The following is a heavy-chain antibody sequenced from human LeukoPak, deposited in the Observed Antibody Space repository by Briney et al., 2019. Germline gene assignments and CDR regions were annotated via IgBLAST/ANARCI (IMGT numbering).Heavy chain of an antibody. CDR1: GFTFSSYG. CDR3: ATTYCYDSSGYRFDY. Sequence: GGSLRLSCAASGFTFSSYGMHWVRQAPGKGLEWVAVISYDGSSKYYADSVKGRFTISRDNSKNTLYLQMNSLRAEDTAVYYCATTYCYDSSGYRFDYWGQGTLVTVSS. V-gene: IGHV3-30*03. D-gene: IGHD3-22*01. J-gene: IGHJ4*02. CDR2: ISYDGSSK.